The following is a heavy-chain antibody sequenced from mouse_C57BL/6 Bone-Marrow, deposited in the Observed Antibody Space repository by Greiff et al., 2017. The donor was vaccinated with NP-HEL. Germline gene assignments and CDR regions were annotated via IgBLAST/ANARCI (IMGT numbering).Heavy chain of an antibody. CDR1: GYTFTSYW. J-gene: IGHJ2*01. V-gene: IGHV1-69*01. Sequence: QVQLQQPGAELVMPGASVKLSCKASGYTFTSYWMHWVKQRPGQGLEWIGEIDPSDSDTNYNQKFKGKSTLTVDKSSSTAYMQLSSLTSEDSAVYYCARGKRYGSYYFDYWGQGTTLTVSS. D-gene: IGHD1-1*01. CDR3: ARGKRYGSYYFDY. CDR2: IDPSDSDT.